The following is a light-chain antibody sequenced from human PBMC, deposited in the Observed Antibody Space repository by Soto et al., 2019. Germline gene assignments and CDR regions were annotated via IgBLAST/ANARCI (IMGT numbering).Light chain of an antibody. CDR1: QSVDND. CDR2: DAS. Sequence: VSPGDRATLSCRASQSVDNDLAWYQQKPGQPPRLLIYDASTRATGIPARFSGSQSGTEFTLTISSLLSEDFAVYFCQQYNNWPLTFGGGTKVDIK. J-gene: IGKJ4*01. V-gene: IGKV3D-15*01. CDR3: QQYNNWPLT.